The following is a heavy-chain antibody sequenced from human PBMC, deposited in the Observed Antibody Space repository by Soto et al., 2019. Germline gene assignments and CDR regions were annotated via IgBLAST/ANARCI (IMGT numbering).Heavy chain of an antibody. CDR3: ARAVGGTIRLFDY. J-gene: IGHJ4*02. Sequence: QVQLQESGPGLVKPSQTLSLTCTVSVGSISSGDYYWSWIRQPPGKGLEWIGYIYYSGSTYYNPSLKSRVAISVDTSKNQFSLKLSSVTAADTAVYYCARAVGGTIRLFDYWGQGTLVTVSS. D-gene: IGHD5-12*01. CDR2: IYYSGST. V-gene: IGHV4-30-4*01. CDR1: VGSISSGDYY.